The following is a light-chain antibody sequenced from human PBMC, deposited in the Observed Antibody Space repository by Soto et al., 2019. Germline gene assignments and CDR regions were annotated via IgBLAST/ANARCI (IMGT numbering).Light chain of an antibody. CDR1: SSNIGANYD. J-gene: IGLJ2*01. CDR3: QSYDTDSVV. Sequence: QSVLTQPPSVSGAPGQRVTITCTGSSSNIGANYDVHWYQHLPGAAPKLLIYANNIRPSGVPDRFSGSRSGITASLAIAGLQAEDEANYVCQSYDTDSVVLGGGTKVTVL. V-gene: IGLV1-40*01. CDR2: ANN.